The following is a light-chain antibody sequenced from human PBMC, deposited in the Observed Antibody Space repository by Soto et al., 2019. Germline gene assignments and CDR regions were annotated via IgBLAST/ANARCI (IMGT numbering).Light chain of an antibody. CDR3: QQYGSSYT. J-gene: IGKJ2*01. Sequence: EIVLTQSPGTLSLSPGERATLSCRASQSVSSTYLDWYQQKSAQAPRLLIYGATSRATGNPHRFSGSWSGTDFTHTTSRLEPEDFAVYYCQQYGSSYTFGQGTKLEIK. CDR1: QSVSSTY. CDR2: GAT. V-gene: IGKV3-20*01.